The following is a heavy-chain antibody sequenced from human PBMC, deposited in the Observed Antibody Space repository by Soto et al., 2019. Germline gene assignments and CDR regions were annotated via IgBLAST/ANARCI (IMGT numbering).Heavy chain of an antibody. CDR3: ARGIYSKVGATIWFDP. V-gene: IGHV4-4*07. Sequence: QVQLQESGPGLVKPSETLSLTCTVSGGSINSYYWSWIRQPAGKGLEWIGRIYTSGRTNYNPSLQSRVTMAVDTSKNRFSLKLSSVTAADTAVYYCARGIYSKVGATIWFDPWGQGTLVTVSS. D-gene: IGHD1-26*01. CDR2: IYTSGRT. CDR1: GGSINSYY. J-gene: IGHJ5*02.